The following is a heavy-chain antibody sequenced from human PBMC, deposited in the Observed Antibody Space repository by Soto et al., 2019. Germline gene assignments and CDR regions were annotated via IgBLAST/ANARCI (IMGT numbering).Heavy chain of an antibody. CDR1: GFSLTTSGVG. CDR2: IYWDGDT. V-gene: IGHV2-5*02. J-gene: IGHJ4*02. Sequence: QITLKESGPTLVKPTQTLTLTCTFSGFSLTTSGVGVGWIRQPPGKALERLALIYWDGDTRYRPSLKSRLTITKDTSKNQVVLSMTIMDPLDTATYYCAHTFSWMEPPDYWGQGTLVTVSS. CDR3: AHTFSWMEPPDY. D-gene: IGHD1-1*01.